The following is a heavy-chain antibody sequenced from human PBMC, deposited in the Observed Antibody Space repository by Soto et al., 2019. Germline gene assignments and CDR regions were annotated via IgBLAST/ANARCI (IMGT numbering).Heavy chain of an antibody. CDR1: GGSVSSGSYY. V-gene: IGHV4-61*01. Sequence: KPSETLSLTCTVSGGSVSSGSYYWSWIRQPPGKGLEWIGYIYYSGSTNYNPSLKSRVTISVDTSKNQFSLKLSSVTAADTAVYYCARDEYDSSGYYHGYFDYWGQGTLVTVSS. CDR2: IYYSGST. D-gene: IGHD3-22*01. J-gene: IGHJ4*02. CDR3: ARDEYDSSGYYHGYFDY.